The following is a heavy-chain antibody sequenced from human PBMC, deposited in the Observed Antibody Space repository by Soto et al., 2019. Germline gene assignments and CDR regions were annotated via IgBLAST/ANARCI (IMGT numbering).Heavy chain of an antibody. CDR3: ARDRGVTEAATVNYYGMDV. V-gene: IGHV4-31*03. Sequence: PSETLSLTCTVSGGSISSGGYYWSWIRQHPGKGLEWIGYIYYSGSTYYNPSLKSRVTISVDTSKNQFSLKLSSVTAADTAVYYCARDRGVTEAATVNYYGMDVWGQGTTVTVSS. CDR1: GGSISSGGYY. J-gene: IGHJ6*02. D-gene: IGHD2-15*01. CDR2: IYYSGST.